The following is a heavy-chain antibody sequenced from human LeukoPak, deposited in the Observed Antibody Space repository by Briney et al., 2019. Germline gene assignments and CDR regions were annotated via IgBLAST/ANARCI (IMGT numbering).Heavy chain of an antibody. Sequence: PGGSLRLSCSASGFTFSNYVMHWVRQAPGKGLEYVSGISKNGGTTSYGNSVKGRFTLSRDTSKNTLCLQMGSLRAEDMAIYYCARDSTVFDAFDIWGQGTMVTVS. V-gene: IGHV3-64*01. J-gene: IGHJ3*02. D-gene: IGHD4-17*01. CDR3: ARDSTVFDAFDI. CDR1: GFTFSNYV. CDR2: ISKNGGTT.